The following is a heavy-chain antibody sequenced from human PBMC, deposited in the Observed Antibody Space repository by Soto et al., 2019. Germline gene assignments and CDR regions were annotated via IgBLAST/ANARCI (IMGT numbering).Heavy chain of an antibody. J-gene: IGHJ4*02. CDR2: IYSGGST. CDR1: GFTVSSNY. CDR3: ARGYRDTAMVPYYFDY. V-gene: IGHV3-66*01. Sequence: AGGSLRLSCAASGFTVSSNYMSWVRQAPGKGLEWVSVIYSGGSTYYADSVKGRFTISRDNSKNTLYLQMNSLRAEDTAVYYCARGYRDTAMVPYYFDYWGQGTLVTVSS. D-gene: IGHD5-18*01.